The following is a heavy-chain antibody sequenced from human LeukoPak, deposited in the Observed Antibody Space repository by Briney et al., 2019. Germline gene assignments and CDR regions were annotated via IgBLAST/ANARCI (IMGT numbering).Heavy chain of an antibody. CDR1: GFTFSSYG. CDR3: ARGRDGYNYRYFDY. V-gene: IGHV3-30*03. CDR2: ISYDGSNE. Sequence: GGSLRLSCAASGFTFSSYGIHWVRQAPGEGLEWVAVISYDGSNEYYADSVKGRFTISRDNAKNTLYLQVNSLRAEDTAVYYCARGRDGYNYRYFDYWGQGTLVTVSS. J-gene: IGHJ4*02. D-gene: IGHD5-24*01.